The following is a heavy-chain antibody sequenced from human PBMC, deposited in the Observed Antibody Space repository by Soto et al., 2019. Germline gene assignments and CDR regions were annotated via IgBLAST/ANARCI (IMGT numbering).Heavy chain of an antibody. CDR1: GGTFSSYA. Sequence: SVKVSCKASGGTFSSYAISWVRQAPGQGLEWMGGIIPIFGTANYAQKFQGRVTITADESTSTAYMELSSLRSEDTAVYYCARPGSVPPGDYYFDYWGQGTLVTVFS. CDR2: IIPIFGTA. D-gene: IGHD3-10*01. V-gene: IGHV1-69*13. CDR3: ARPGSVPPGDYYFDY. J-gene: IGHJ4*02.